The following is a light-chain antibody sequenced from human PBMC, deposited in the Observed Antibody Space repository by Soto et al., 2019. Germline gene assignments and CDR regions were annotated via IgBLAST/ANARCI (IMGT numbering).Light chain of an antibody. V-gene: IGKV3-11*01. Sequence: EIVLTQSPATLSLPRGERATLSCRASQSVSSYLAWYQQKPGQAHRLIIQGASSRATGIPARFSGSESGTDFTLTISSLEPEDFGVYYCQQRSNWPTVTFGGGTKVDIK. CDR2: GAS. J-gene: IGKJ4*01. CDR3: QQRSNWPTVT. CDR1: QSVSSY.